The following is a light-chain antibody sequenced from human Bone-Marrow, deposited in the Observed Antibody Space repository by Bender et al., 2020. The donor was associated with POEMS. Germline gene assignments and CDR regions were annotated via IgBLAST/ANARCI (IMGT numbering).Light chain of an antibody. V-gene: IGLV3-21*02. J-gene: IGLJ2*01. CDR2: DDS. CDR3: QVWDSSSDHVA. CDR1: NIGSES. Sequence: SYVLTQPPSVSVAPGQTARIACGGNNIGSESVHWYQQKPGQAPVLVVHDDSDRPSGFPERFSGSNSGNTATLTISRVEAGDEADYYCQVWDSSSDHVAFGGGTKLTVL.